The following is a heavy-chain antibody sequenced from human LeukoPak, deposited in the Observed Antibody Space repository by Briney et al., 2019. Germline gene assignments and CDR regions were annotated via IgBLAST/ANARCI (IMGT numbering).Heavy chain of an antibody. J-gene: IGHJ5*02. CDR3: ARGTSPGSYYKYRASSWFDP. V-gene: IGHV4-34*01. CDR2: INHSGST. CDR1: GGSFSGYY. D-gene: IGHD3-10*01. Sequence: SETLSLTCAVYGGSFSGYYWSWIRQPPGKGLEWIGEINHSGSTNYNPSLKSRVTISVDTSKNQFSLKLSSVTAADTAVYYCARGTSPGSYYKYRASSWFDPWGQGTLVTVSS.